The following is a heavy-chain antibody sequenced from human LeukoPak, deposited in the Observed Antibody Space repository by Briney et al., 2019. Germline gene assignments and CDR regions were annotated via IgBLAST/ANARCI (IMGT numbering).Heavy chain of an antibody. CDR3: ARGSGSGSGSYSADN. J-gene: IGHJ4*02. CDR2: IYTSGST. CDR1: GGSISSGSYY. D-gene: IGHD3-10*01. Sequence: SQTLSLTCTVSGGSISSGSYYWSWIRQPAGKGLEWIGRIYTSGSTNYNPSLKGRVTISIDTSENQFSLKLTSVTAADTAVYYCARGSGSGSGSYSADNWGQGTLVTVSS. V-gene: IGHV4-61*02.